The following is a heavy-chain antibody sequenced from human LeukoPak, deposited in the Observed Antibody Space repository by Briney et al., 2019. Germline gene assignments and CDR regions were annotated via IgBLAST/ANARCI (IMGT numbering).Heavy chain of an antibody. V-gene: IGHV4-39*07. CDR3: ARDRGIAQGRLRHPLFDY. CDR2: ISSSGTT. Sequence: SETLSLTCTVSGGSISSSSYYWGWIRQPPGKGLEWIGRISSSGTTNYNPSLESRVTMSVDTSKDQFSLRLTSVTAADTAVYFCARDRGIAQGRLRHPLFDYWGQGILVSVSS. D-gene: IGHD2-15*01. J-gene: IGHJ4*02. CDR1: GGSISSSSYY.